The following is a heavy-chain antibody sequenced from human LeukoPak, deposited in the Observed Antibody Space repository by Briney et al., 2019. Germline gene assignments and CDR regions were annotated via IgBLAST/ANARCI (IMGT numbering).Heavy chain of an antibody. D-gene: IGHD3-10*01. Sequence: GASVKVSCKASGGTFSSYAISWVRQAPGHGLEWMGGIIPIFGTANYAQKFQGRVTITADKSTSTAYMELSSLRSEDTAVYYCGRDGISYGSMTYYLRDYDYYSMDVWGKGTTVLVSS. J-gene: IGHJ6*03. V-gene: IGHV1-69*06. CDR2: IIPIFGTA. CDR1: GGTFSSYA. CDR3: GRDGISYGSMTYYLRDYDYYSMDV.